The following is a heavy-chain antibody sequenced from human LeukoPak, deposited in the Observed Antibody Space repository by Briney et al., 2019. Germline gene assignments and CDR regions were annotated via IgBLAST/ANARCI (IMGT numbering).Heavy chain of an antibody. D-gene: IGHD3-3*01. CDR2: IYPIDSDT. Sequence: GESLKISCNGSHYTFTNYWIGWVRQVPGRGLEWMGIIYPIDSDTKYSPSFQGQVTISADRSINTAYLQWSSLQASDTGIYYCAGRRISLFGFFLGSGTFDLWGQGTLVTVST. CDR1: HYTFTNYW. V-gene: IGHV5-51*01. CDR3: AGRRISLFGFFLGSGTFDL. J-gene: IGHJ3*01.